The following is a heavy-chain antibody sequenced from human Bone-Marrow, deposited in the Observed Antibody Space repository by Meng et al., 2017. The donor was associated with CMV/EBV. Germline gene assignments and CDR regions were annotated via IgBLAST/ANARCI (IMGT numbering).Heavy chain of an antibody. D-gene: IGHD6-6*01. CDR3: ARGKYSIAAHSDY. Sequence: GGSLRLSCAASGFTFSSYSMHWVRQAPGKGLEWVAVISYDGSNKYYADSVKGRFTISRDNSKNTLYLQMNSLRAEDTAVYYCARGKYSIAAHSDYWGQGTLVTVSS. CDR2: ISYDGSNK. CDR1: GFTFSSYS. J-gene: IGHJ4*02. V-gene: IGHV3-30-3*01.